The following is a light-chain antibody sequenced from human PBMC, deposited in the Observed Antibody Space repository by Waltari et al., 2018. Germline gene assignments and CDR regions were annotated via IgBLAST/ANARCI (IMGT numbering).Light chain of an antibody. CDR2: EVP. V-gene: IGLV2-23*02. CDR1: SSEIGTYNL. Sequence: QSALTQPASVSGSPGQSITISCTGTSSEIGTYNLVSWYQQYPGKAPKLIICEVPKRPSGVSDRFSGSKSGSTASLTISGLQPEDEADYYCCSYVDSRTFEWVFGGGTKLTVL. J-gene: IGLJ3*02. CDR3: CSYVDSRTFEWV.